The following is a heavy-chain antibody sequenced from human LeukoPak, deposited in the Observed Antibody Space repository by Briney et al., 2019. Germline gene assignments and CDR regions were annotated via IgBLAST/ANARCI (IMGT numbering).Heavy chain of an antibody. CDR2: ISSSGSTI. CDR3: AGGDGYNSYYFDY. CDR1: GFTSSDYY. J-gene: IGHJ4*02. V-gene: IGHV3-11*01. D-gene: IGHD5-24*01. Sequence: GGSLRLSCAASGFTSSDYYMSWIRQAPGKGLEWVSYISSSGSTIYYADSVKGRFTISRDNAKNSLSLQMNSLRAEDTAVYYCAGGDGYNSYYFDYWGQGTLVTVSS.